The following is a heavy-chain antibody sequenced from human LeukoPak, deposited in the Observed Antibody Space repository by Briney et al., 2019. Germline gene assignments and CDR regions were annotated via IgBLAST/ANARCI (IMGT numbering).Heavy chain of an antibody. J-gene: IGHJ4*02. CDR3: ARGKITIFGVVITHFDY. CDR1: GYSFTSYG. Sequence: ASVKVSCKASGYSFTSYGISWVRQAPGQGLEWMGWISAYNGNTNYAQKLQGRVTMTTDTSTSTAYMELRSLRSDDTAVYYCARGKITIFGVVITHFDYWGQGTLVTVSS. D-gene: IGHD3-3*01. V-gene: IGHV1-18*01. CDR2: ISAYNGNT.